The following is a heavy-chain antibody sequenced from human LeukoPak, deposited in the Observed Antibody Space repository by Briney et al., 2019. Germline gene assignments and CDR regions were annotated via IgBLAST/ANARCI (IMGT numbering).Heavy chain of an antibody. D-gene: IGHD6-13*01. CDR1: GGTFSSYA. V-gene: IGHV1-69*05. J-gene: IGHJ4*02. Sequence: SVKASCKASGGTFSSYAISWVRQAPGQGLEWMGGIIPILGTANYAQKFQGRVTITTDESTSTAYMELSSLRSEDTAVYYCARDPVAAAGNSYFDYWGQGTLVTVSS. CDR3: ARDPVAAAGNSYFDY. CDR2: IIPILGTA.